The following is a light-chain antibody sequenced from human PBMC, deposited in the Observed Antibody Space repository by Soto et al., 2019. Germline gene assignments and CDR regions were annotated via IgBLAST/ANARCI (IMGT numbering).Light chain of an antibody. CDR2: GAS. Sequence: EIEKTQSPATLSVAPGERVTFSCRASQGVSRKLAWYQHKPGQAPRLLISGASTGATGIPARFSGSGSGTEFTLTSSSLQSEDCAIYYCQQYHTWPITFGGGTKVDIK. CDR1: QGVSRK. V-gene: IGKV3-15*01. J-gene: IGKJ4*01. CDR3: QQYHTWPIT.